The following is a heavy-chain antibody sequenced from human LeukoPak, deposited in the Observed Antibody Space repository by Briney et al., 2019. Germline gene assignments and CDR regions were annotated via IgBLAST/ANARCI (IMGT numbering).Heavy chain of an antibody. J-gene: IGHJ4*02. CDR2: ISAYNGNT. V-gene: IGHV1-18*04. D-gene: IGHD2-2*01. CDR1: GYTFTSYG. Sequence: AAVKVSCKASGYTFTSYGISWVRQAPGEGVEGMGWISAYNGNTNYEKKLQGRETMTTATSTTTAYMQLRSLTSDDTAVYYCASSHRIPHCSSTSCQSSGFDYWGQGTLVTVSS. CDR3: ASSHRIPHCSSTSCQSSGFDY.